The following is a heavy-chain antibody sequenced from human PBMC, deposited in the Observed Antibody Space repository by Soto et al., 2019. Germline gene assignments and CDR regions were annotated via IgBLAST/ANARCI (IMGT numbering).Heavy chain of an antibody. V-gene: IGHV1-69*06. Sequence: QVQLVQSGAEVKKPGSSVKVSCTASGGTFSSSAISWVRQAPGQGLEWMGAIIPVFGTAHYAQKFQGRVTITADKPTSTAYMERSRLRSEDTAVYYCARERSERCKDVLGQGTTVTVSS. CDR2: IIPVFGTA. J-gene: IGHJ6*01. CDR3: ARERSERCKDV. CDR1: GGTFSSSA.